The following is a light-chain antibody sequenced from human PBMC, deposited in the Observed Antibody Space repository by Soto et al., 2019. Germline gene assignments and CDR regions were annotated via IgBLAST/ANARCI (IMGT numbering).Light chain of an antibody. CDR2: DDT. J-gene: IGLJ1*01. CDR3: CLYVGGRTYL. CDR1: VGL. Sequence: QSVPTQPASVSGSPGQSITISCTGTVGLVSWYQQHPGKVPKLIIYDDTKRPSGVSSRFSGSKSGNTASLTISGLQTEDEADYYCCLYVGGRTYLFGTGAKLTVL. V-gene: IGLV2-23*01.